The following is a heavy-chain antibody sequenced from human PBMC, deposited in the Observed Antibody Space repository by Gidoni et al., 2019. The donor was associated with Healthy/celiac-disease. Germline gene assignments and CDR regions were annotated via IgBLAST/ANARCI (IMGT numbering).Heavy chain of an antibody. CDR2: VYSVGST. CDR3: ARASGFGMEFDY. Sequence: EVQLVESGGGLVQPGGSVRLSCAASGSTVSSNYMGWFRQAPGQGLEWVSVVYSVGSTYYADSVKGRFTISRDNSKNTLYLQMNSLRAEDTAVYYCARASGFGMEFDYWGQGTLVTVSS. D-gene: IGHD3-16*01. J-gene: IGHJ4*02. V-gene: IGHV3-66*01. CDR1: GSTVSSNY.